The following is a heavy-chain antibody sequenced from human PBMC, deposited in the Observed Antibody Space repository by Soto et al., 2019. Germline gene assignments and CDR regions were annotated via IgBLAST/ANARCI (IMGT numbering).Heavy chain of an antibody. V-gene: IGHV1-69*13. CDR2: IIPFFGTA. Sequence: SVKVSCKASGGTFSTFGISWVRQAPGQGLEWMGGIIPFFGTARYSQRFEDRITITADESTNTVYMDLRSLTSEDTAIYYCAKSAPMDAGDKYYYDFWGQGALVTVSS. CDR1: GGTFSTFG. CDR3: AKSAPMDAGDKYYYDF. D-gene: IGHD4-17*01. J-gene: IGHJ4*02.